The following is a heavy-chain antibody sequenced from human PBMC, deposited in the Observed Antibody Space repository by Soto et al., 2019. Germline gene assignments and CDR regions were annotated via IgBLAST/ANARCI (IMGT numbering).Heavy chain of an antibody. Sequence: QLQLQESGPGLVKPSETLSLTCTVSGGSISSSSYYWGWIRQPPGKGLEWIGSIYYSGSTYYNPSLKSRVTISVDTSKNQFSLKLSSVTAADTAVYYCARQQYSSSSGDNWFDPWGQGTLVTVSS. CDR3: ARQQYSSSSGDNWFDP. J-gene: IGHJ5*02. CDR2: IYYSGST. CDR1: GGSISSSSYY. D-gene: IGHD6-6*01. V-gene: IGHV4-39*01.